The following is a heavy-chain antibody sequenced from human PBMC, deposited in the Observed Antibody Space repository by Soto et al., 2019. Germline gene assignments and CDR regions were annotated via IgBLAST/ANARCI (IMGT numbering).Heavy chain of an antibody. D-gene: IGHD2-8*01. CDR2: ISYDGSNK. CDR3: AKDGVLMVYAIKMGYMDV. Sequence: PGGSLRLSFAASGFTFSSYGMHWVRQAPGKGLEWVAVISYDGSNKYYADSVKGRFTISRDNSKNTLYLQMNSLRAEDTAVYYCAKDGVLMVYAIKMGYMDVWGKGTTVTVSS. CDR1: GFTFSSYG. V-gene: IGHV3-30*18. J-gene: IGHJ6*03.